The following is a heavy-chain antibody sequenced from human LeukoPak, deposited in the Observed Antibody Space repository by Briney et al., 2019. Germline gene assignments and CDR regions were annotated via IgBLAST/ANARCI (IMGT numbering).Heavy chain of an antibody. D-gene: IGHD3-22*01. Sequence: SLRLSCAASGFTFDDYAMHWVRQAPGKGLEWVSGISWNSGSIGYADSVKGRLTISRDNAKNTLFLQMNSLRAEDTAAYYCARSVYDSGGYYRVLDYWGQGTLVTVSS. J-gene: IGHJ4*02. V-gene: IGHV3-9*01. CDR2: ISWNSGSI. CDR1: GFTFDDYA. CDR3: ARSVYDSGGYYRVLDY.